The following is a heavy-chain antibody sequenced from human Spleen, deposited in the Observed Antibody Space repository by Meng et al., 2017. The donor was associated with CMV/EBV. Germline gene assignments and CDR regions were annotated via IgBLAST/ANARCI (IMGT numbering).Heavy chain of an antibody. CDR2: INPNSGGT. D-gene: IGHD6-6*01. CDR3: ARVGYSNSRGMDV. J-gene: IGHJ6*02. CDR1: GYTFTGYY. V-gene: IGHV1-2*02. Sequence: ASVQVSCKASGYTFTGYYMHWVRQAPGQGLEWMGWINPNSGGTNYAQKFQGRVTMTRDTSISTAYMELSRLRSDDTAVYYCARVGYSNSRGMDVWGQGTTVTVSS.